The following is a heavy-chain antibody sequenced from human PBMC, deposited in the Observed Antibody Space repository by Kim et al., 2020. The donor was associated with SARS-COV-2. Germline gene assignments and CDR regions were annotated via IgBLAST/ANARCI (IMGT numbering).Heavy chain of an antibody. V-gene: IGHV5-51*01. CDR3: ARLRYYDSSGYYYFDY. Sequence: GESLKISCKGSGYSFTSYWIGWVRQMPGKGLEWMGIIYPGDSDTRYSPSFQGQVTISADKSISTPYLQWSSLKASDTAMYYCARLRYYDSSGYYYFDYWGQGTLVTVSS. CDR2: IYPGDSDT. J-gene: IGHJ4*02. D-gene: IGHD3-22*01. CDR1: GYSFTSYW.